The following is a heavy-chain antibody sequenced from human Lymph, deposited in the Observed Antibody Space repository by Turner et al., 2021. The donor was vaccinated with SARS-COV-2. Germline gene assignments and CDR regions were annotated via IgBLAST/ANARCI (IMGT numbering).Heavy chain of an antibody. V-gene: IGHV3-23*01. CDR3: AKSPLGEDYFDY. Sequence: EVQLLESGGDLVQPGGSMRLYWAASGFTFSNYAMSWVRQAPGKGLEWVSDISGSGARTYYADSVKGRFTISRDNSKNTLFLQMNSLRADDTAIYYCAKSPLGEDYFDYWGQGTLVTVSS. D-gene: IGHD3-16*01. CDR1: GFTFSNYA. CDR2: ISGSGART. J-gene: IGHJ4*02.